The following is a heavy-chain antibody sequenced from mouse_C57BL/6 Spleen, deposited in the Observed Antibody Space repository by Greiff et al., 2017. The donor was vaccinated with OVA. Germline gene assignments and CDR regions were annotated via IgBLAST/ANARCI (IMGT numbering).Heavy chain of an antibody. J-gene: IGHJ3*01. CDR1: GYSITSGYY. CDR2: ISYDGSN. D-gene: IGHD2-4*01. V-gene: IGHV3-6*01. Sequence: EVKLQESGPGLVKPSQSLSLTCSVTGYSITSGYYWNWIRQFPGNKLEWMGYISYDGSNNYNPSLKNRISITRDTSKNQFFLKLNSVTTEDTATYYCAKERFYYDYDQGFAYWGQGTLVTVSA. CDR3: AKERFYYDYDQGFAY.